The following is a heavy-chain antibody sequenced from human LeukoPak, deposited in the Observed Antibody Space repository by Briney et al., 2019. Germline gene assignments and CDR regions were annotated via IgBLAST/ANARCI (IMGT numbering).Heavy chain of an antibody. J-gene: IGHJ4*02. CDR1: GGSISSGDYF. CDR2: ISYTGST. V-gene: IGHV4-30-4*01. CDR3: ARWTSGGHPFDY. D-gene: IGHD1-26*01. Sequence: SETLSLTCTVSGGSISSGDYFWSWIRQPPGKGLEWIGYISYTGSTYYNPSLKSRLTMSLDTSKNQFSLKLSSVTAADTAVYYCARWTSGGHPFDYWGQGTLVTVSS.